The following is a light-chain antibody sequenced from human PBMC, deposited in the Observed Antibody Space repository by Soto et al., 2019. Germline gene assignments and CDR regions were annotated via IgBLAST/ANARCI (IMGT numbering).Light chain of an antibody. CDR1: ALSKQY. CDR3: QSADNSGSNYV. CDR2: KDT. J-gene: IGLJ1*01. Sequence: SYEQTQPPSVSVSPGQTARITCFGDALSKQYVSWYQQRPGQAPVLVIYKDTERPSGIPERFSGSTSGTTVTLTIGGVQAEDEADYFCQSADNSGSNYVFGTGTKVTVL. V-gene: IGLV3-25*03.